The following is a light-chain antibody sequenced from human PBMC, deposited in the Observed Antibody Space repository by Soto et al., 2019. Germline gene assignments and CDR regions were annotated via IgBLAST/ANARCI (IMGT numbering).Light chain of an antibody. Sequence: EIVLTQSPATLSLSPGERATLSCRASESVNDYLAWYQQKPGQAPRLLIYGASNRATGIPVRFSGSGSGTDFTLTISSLEPEDFAVYYCQHRGRWPRTFGQGTKLEIK. J-gene: IGKJ2*01. V-gene: IGKV3-11*01. CDR3: QHRGRWPRT. CDR1: ESVNDY. CDR2: GAS.